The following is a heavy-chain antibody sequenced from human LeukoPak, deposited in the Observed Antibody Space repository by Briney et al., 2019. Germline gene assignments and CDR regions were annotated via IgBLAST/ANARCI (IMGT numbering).Heavy chain of an antibody. J-gene: IGHJ4*02. V-gene: IGHV3-21*01. D-gene: IGHD5-18*01. CDR2: ISSSSRYI. CDR1: GFTFSSYS. Sequence: GWSLRLSCAGSGFTFSSYSMNWVRQAPGKGLDWVASISSSSRYIYYADSVKGRFTISRDNAKNSLYLQMNSLRAEDTAVYYCARGQWIQLWHPDYWGQGTLVTVSS. CDR3: ARGQWIQLWHPDY.